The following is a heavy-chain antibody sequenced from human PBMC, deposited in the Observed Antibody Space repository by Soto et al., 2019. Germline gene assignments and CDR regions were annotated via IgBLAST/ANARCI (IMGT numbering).Heavy chain of an antibody. CDR2: ISGSGGST. Sequence: LRLSCAASGFTFSSYAMSWVRQAPGKGLEWVSAISGSGGSTYYADSVKGRFTISRDNSKNTLYLQMNSLRAEDTAVYYCAKDWGAAAGTGQTFDYWGQGTLVTVSS. CDR1: GFTFSSYA. J-gene: IGHJ4*02. D-gene: IGHD6-13*01. V-gene: IGHV3-23*01. CDR3: AKDWGAAAGTGQTFDY.